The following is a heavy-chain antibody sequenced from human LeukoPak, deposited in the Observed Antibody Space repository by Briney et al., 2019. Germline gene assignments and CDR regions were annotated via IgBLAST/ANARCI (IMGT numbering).Heavy chain of an antibody. D-gene: IGHD6-13*01. CDR3: AGDGIAAATYYYYGMDV. CDR1: GYTFTSYG. Sequence: ASVKVSCKASGYTFTSYGISWVRQAPGQGLEWMGWISAYNGNTNYAQKLQGRVTMTTDTSTSTAYMELRSLRSDDTAVYYCAGDGIAAATYYYYGMDVWGQGTTVTVSS. J-gene: IGHJ6*02. CDR2: ISAYNGNT. V-gene: IGHV1-18*01.